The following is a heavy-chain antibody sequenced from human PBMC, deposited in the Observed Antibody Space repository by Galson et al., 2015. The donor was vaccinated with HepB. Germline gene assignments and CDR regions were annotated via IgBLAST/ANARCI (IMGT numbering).Heavy chain of an antibody. CDR3: ARSQRERFLEWFNYYYYGMDV. Sequence: SLRLSCAASGFTFSSYGMHWVRQAPGKGLEWVAVIWYDGSNKYYADSVKGRFTISRDNSKNTLYLQMNSLRAEDTAMYYCARSQRERFLEWFNYYYYGMDVWGQGTTVTVSS. J-gene: IGHJ6*02. CDR1: GFTFSSYG. V-gene: IGHV3-33*01. D-gene: IGHD3-3*01. CDR2: IWYDGSNK.